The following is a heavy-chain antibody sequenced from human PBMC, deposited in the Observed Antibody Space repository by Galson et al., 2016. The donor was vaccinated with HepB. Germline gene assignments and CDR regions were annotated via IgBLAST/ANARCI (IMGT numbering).Heavy chain of an antibody. CDR1: GFTFSSYA. V-gene: IGHV3-30*04. J-gene: IGHJ4*02. CDR3: VREDVYGDYLYFDY. D-gene: IGHD4-17*01. CDR2: VSNEGSKE. Sequence: SLRLSCAASGFTFSSYAMHWVRQAPGKGLEWVAVVSNEGSKEYYADSVKGQCTISRDNPNNLLYLEMNSLRGEDTAVDYCVREDVYGDYLYFDYWGQGTLVTVPS.